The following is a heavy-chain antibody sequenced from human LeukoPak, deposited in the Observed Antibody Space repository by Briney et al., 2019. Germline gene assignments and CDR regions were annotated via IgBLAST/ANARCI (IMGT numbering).Heavy chain of an antibody. CDR2: ISSSSSYI. V-gene: IGHV3-21*01. D-gene: IGHD3-22*01. J-gene: IGHJ3*02. Sequence: GGSLRLSCAASGFTFSSYSMNWVRQAPGKGLEWVSSISSSSSYIYYADSVRGRFTISRDNAKNSLFLQMNTLRAEDTAVYYCARDVVGYYDSSGYYLSASDIWGQGTMVTVSS. CDR3: ARDVVGYYDSSGYYLSASDI. CDR1: GFTFSSYS.